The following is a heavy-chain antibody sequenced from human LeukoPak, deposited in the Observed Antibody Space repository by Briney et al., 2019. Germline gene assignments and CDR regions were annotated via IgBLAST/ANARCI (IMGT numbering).Heavy chain of an antibody. Sequence: ASVKVSCKASGYTFTSYYMHWVRQAPGQGLEWMGIINPSGGSTSYAQKFQGRVTMTSDTSTSTVYMELSSLRSEDTAVYYCARGEYYDSSGPSPNQDFDYWGQGTLVTVSS. D-gene: IGHD3-22*01. V-gene: IGHV1-46*01. CDR3: ARGEYYDSSGPSPNQDFDY. CDR1: GYTFTSYY. CDR2: INPSGGST. J-gene: IGHJ4*02.